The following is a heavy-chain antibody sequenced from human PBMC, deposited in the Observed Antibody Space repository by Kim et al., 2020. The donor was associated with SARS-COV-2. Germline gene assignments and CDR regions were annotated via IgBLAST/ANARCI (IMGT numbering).Heavy chain of an antibody. V-gene: IGHV3-74*01. CDR2: INSDGSST. J-gene: IGHJ2*01. CDR1: GFTFSSYW. Sequence: GGSLRLSCAASGFTFSSYWMHWVRQAPGKGLVWVSRINSDGSSTSYADSVKGRFTISRDNAKNTLYLQMNSLRAEDTAVYYCARDPTHDYGDYSSYFDLWGRGTLVTVSS. D-gene: IGHD4-17*01. CDR3: ARDPTHDYGDYSSYFDL.